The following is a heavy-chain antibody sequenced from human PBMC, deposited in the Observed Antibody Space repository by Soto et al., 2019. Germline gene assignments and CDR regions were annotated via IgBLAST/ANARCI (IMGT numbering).Heavy chain of an antibody. CDR2: INPNSGGT. CDR1: GYTFTGYY. D-gene: IGHD3-22*01. V-gene: IGHV1-2*04. J-gene: IGHJ6*02. Sequence: ASVKVSCKASGYTFTGYYMHWVRQAPGHGLEWMGWINPNSGGTNYAQKFQGWVTMTRDTSISTAYMELSRLRSDDTAVYYCARQYYDSSGYPAKSYYYYYGMDVWGQGTTVTVSS. CDR3: ARQYYDSSGYPAKSYYYYYGMDV.